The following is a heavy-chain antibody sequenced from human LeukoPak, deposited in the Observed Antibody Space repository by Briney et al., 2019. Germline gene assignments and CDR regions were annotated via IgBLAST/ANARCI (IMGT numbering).Heavy chain of an antibody. D-gene: IGHD6-19*01. J-gene: IGHJ4*02. Sequence: GGSLRLSCAASGFTFSSYAMSWVRQAPGKGLEWVSAISGSGGSTYYADSVKGRFTISRDNSKNTLYLQMNSLRAEVTAVYYCANQFRGPGIAVAGGIDYWGQGTLVTVSS. CDR2: ISGSGGST. CDR1: GFTFSSYA. V-gene: IGHV3-23*01. CDR3: ANQFRGPGIAVAGGIDY.